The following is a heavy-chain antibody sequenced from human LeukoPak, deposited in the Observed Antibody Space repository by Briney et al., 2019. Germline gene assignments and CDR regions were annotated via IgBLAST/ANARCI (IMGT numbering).Heavy chain of an antibody. V-gene: IGHV3-7*01. CDR3: ARDLHYYDFWSGYSNPYYYYGMDV. D-gene: IGHD3-3*01. CDR2: IKQGGSDK. J-gene: IGHJ6*02. CDR1: GFTFSNYW. Sequence: GGSLRLSCAASGFTFSNYWMSWVRQAPGKGLEWVANIKQGGSDKYYVDSVKGRFTISRDNAENSLFLQMNSLRAEDTAVYYCARDLHYYDFWSGYSNPYYYYGMDVWGQGTTVTVSS.